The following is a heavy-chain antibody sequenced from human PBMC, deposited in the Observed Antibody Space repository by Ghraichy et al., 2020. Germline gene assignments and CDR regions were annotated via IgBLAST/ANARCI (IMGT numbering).Heavy chain of an antibody. D-gene: IGHD3-22*01. CDR1: GFTFADYT. V-gene: IGHV3-49*04. J-gene: IGHJ4*02. Sequence: GGSLRLSCSASGFTFADYTVTWVRQAPGKGLEWVGFIRSRPLGGKTEYAASVEGRFTISRDDSKSIAYLQVNSLKTEDTAVYYCARVYYFDTTAYYYVRFFDYWGQGTLVTVSS. CDR2: IRSRPLGGKT. CDR3: ARVYYFDTTAYYYVRFFDY.